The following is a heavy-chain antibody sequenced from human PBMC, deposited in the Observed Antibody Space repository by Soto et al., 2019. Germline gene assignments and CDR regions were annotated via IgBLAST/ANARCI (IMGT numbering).Heavy chain of an antibody. D-gene: IGHD3-3*01. CDR1: GGSISSSSYY. CDR2: IYYSGST. V-gene: IGHV4-39*01. Sequence: SETLSLTCTVSGGSISSSSYYWGWIRQPPGKGLEWIGSIYYSGSTYYNPSLKSRVTISVDTSKNQFSLKLSSVTAADTAVYYCARRDYHFWSGNYTGHYYYGMDVWGQGPTVTVYS. CDR3: ARRDYHFWSGNYTGHYYYGMDV. J-gene: IGHJ6*02.